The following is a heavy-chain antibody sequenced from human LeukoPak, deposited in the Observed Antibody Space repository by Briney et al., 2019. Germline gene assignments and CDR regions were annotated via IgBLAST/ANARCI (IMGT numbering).Heavy chain of an antibody. CDR1: EYTFTGYY. D-gene: IGHD3-16*01. Sequence: ASVKVSCKASEYTFTGYYIHWVRQAPEQGLEWMGWINPNSGGTNYAQKFQGRVTMTRDTSISTAYMELSRLRSDDTAVYYCARDNDSRDPPHFDYWGQGTLVTVSS. CDR2: INPNSGGT. V-gene: IGHV1-2*02. CDR3: ARDNDSRDPPHFDY. J-gene: IGHJ4*02.